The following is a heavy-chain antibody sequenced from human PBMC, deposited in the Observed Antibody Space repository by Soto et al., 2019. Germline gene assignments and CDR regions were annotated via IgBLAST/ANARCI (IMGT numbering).Heavy chain of an antibody. CDR3: ARDFDY. V-gene: IGHV3-30-3*01. CDR1: GFTFSSYA. Sequence: QVQLVESGGGVVQPGRSLRLSCAASGFTFSSYAMHWVRQAPGKGLEWVAVISYDGSNKYYADSVKGRFTISRDNTKNTLYLQMNSLRADDTAVYYCARDFDYWGQGTLVTVSS. J-gene: IGHJ4*02. CDR2: ISYDGSNK.